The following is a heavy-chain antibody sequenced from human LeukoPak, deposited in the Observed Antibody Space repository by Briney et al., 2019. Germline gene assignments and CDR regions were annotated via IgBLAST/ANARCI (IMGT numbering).Heavy chain of an antibody. CDR3: ASSPGVVPAAMGY. J-gene: IGHJ4*02. CDR1: GGSFSGYY. CDR2: INHSGST. Sequence: PSETLSLTCAVYGGSFSGYYWSWIRQPPGKGLEWIGEINHSGSTNYNPSLKSRVTISVDTSKNQFSLKLSPVTAADTAVYYCASSPGVVPAAMGYWGQGTLVTVSS. V-gene: IGHV4-34*01. D-gene: IGHD2-2*01.